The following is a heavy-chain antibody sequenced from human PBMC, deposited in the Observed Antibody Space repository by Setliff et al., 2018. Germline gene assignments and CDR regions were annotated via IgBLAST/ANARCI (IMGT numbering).Heavy chain of an antibody. CDR3: ATEAASKYCSGGSCYSGWFDP. D-gene: IGHD2-15*01. CDR2: FDPEDGET. J-gene: IGHJ5*02. V-gene: IGHV1-24*01. CDR1: GYTLTELS. Sequence: ASVKVSCKVSGYTLTELSMHWVRQAPGKGLEWMGGFDPEDGETIYAQKFQGRVTMTEDTSTDTAYMELSSLRSEDTAVYYCATEAASKYCSGGSCYSGWFDPWGQGTLVTSPQ.